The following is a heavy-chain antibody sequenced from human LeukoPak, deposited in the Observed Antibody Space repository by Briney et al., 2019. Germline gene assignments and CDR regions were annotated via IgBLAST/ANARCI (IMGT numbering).Heavy chain of an antibody. CDR1: GFTFSNHW. Sequence: GGSLRLSCTASGFTFSNHWMSCVRQAPGKGLEWVANIKQDGSEKYYVDSVKGRFTISGDNAKNSLYLQMNSLRAEDTALYYCARGGGSYYNYWGQGTLVTVSS. V-gene: IGHV3-7*04. CDR3: ARGGGSYYNY. J-gene: IGHJ4*02. D-gene: IGHD1-26*01. CDR2: IKQDGSEK.